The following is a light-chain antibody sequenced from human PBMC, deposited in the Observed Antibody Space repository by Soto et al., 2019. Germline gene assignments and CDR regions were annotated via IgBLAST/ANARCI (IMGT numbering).Light chain of an antibody. Sequence: DIQMTQAPSSLSASVGDRVTITCRARQDISTYLAWYQQKPGKVPRLLISAAYTLHSGVPPRFSGSGSGTDFTLTISSLQSEDFATYYCQKYNNAPLTFGGGTKVEIK. CDR3: QKYNNAPLT. J-gene: IGKJ4*01. CDR2: AAY. V-gene: IGKV1-27*01. CDR1: QDISTY.